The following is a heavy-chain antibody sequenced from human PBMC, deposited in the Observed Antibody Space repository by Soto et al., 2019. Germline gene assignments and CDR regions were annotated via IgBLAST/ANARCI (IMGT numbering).Heavy chain of an antibody. CDR3: TKGGYCKEGVCYRAVDD. CDR2: IIPVFDTT. D-gene: IGHD2-8*01. CDR1: GGTFSNYA. V-gene: IGHV1-69*01. J-gene: IGHJ4*02. Sequence: QVQLVQSGAEVKKPGSSVKVSCKASGGTFSNYAVSWVRQAPGQGLEWMGVIIPVFDTTYYAQKFQGRVTITADESTSTAYMQLSSLRSEDTAVYYCTKGGYCKEGVCYRAVDDWGQGTVVTVSS.